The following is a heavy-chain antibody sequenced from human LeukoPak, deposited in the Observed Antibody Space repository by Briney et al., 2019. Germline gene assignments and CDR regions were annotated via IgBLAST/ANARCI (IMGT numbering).Heavy chain of an antibody. CDR2: INPSGGST. CDR3: ARETTRSYYGMDV. V-gene: IGHV1-46*01. CDR1: AYTFTDYY. J-gene: IGHJ6*02. Sequence: ASVKVSCKASAYTFTDYYMHWVRQAPGQGLEWMGIINPSGGSTSYAQKFQGRVTMTRDTSTSTVYMELSSLRSEDTAVYYCARETTRSYYGMDVWGQGTTVTVSS. D-gene: IGHD4-17*01.